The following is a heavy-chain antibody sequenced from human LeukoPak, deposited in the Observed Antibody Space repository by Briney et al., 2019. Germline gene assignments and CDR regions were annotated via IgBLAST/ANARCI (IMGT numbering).Heavy chain of an antibody. D-gene: IGHD3-22*01. CDR3: ASKGYYYDSSGYSFFDY. J-gene: IGHJ4*02. V-gene: IGHV1-69*13. CDR1: GYTFTSYA. CDR2: IIPIFGTA. Sequence: GASVKVSCKASGYTFTSYAISWVRQAPGQGLEWMGGIIPIFGTANYAQKFQGRVTITADESTSTAYMELSSLRSEDTAVYYCASKGYYYDSSGYSFFDYWGQGTLVTVSS.